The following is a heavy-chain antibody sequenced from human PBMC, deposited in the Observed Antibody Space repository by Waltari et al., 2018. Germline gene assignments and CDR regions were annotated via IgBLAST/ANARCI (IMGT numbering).Heavy chain of an antibody. D-gene: IGHD4-17*01. CDR3: ASSLYGDYTQIWGRVGDY. CDR1: AFTFRTYA. J-gene: IGHJ4*02. CDR2: ISGSGGST. V-gene: IGHV3-23*01. Sequence: VPLLESGGFLVLAGESLSLSCAASAFTFRTYAINWIHQAPGKGVEWVSVISGSGGSTDYADSVKGRFTISRDNSKNKLYLQMNNLRVEDTAVYYCASSLYGDYTQIWGRVGDYWGKGTLVTVSS.